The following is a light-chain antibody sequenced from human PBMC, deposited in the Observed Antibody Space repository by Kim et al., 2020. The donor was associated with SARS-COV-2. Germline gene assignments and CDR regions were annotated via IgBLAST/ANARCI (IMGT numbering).Light chain of an antibody. J-gene: IGKJ1*01. CDR2: DSS. CDR1: RSIGAN. V-gene: IGKV3-15*01. CDR3: QQWNKWWT. Sequence: PGGRASLTCWASRSIGANLGGYPQKDGQTPRTVIYDSSTKATDISARVSGSGSGTEFTLTLSSLQAEDVAVHFWQQWNKWWTFGQGSKVEIK.